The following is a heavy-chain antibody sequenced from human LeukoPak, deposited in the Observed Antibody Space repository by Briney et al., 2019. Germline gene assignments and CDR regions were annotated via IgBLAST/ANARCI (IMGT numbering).Heavy chain of an antibody. Sequence: SETLSLTCTVSGGSISSYYWSWIRQPPGKGLEWIGYVFYTGSTNHNPSLKSRVTISIDTSKNQFSLKLSSVTAADTAVYYCARSNPYYYYMDVWGKGTTVTVSS. D-gene: IGHD1-14*01. CDR2: VFYTGST. V-gene: IGHV4-59*01. CDR1: GGSISSYY. J-gene: IGHJ6*03. CDR3: ARSNPYYYYMDV.